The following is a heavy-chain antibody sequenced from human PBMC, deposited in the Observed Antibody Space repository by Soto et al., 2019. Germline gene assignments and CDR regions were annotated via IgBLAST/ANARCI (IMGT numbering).Heavy chain of an antibody. CDR3: AKSRVIAARPGGYFDY. J-gene: IGHJ4*02. V-gene: IGHV3-48*03. CDR1: GFTFSSYE. D-gene: IGHD6-6*01. CDR2: ISSSGTTL. Sequence: PGGSLRLSCAASGFTFSSYEMNWVRQAPGKGLEWVSYISSSGTTLYYADSVKGRFTISRDNAKSSLFLQMNSLRAEDTAVYYCAKSRVIAARPGGYFDYWGQGTLVTVSS.